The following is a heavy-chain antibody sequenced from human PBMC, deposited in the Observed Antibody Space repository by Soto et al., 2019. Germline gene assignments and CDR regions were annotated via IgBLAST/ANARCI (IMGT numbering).Heavy chain of an antibody. J-gene: IGHJ6*02. CDR1: GGSISSGDYY. D-gene: IGHD3-3*01. CDR2: IYYSGST. CDR3: ARKLRFFGYGMDV. Sequence: SETLSLTCTVSGGSISSGDYYWSWIRQPPGKGLEWIGSIYYSGSTYYNPSLKSRVTISVDTSKNQFSLKLNSVTAADTAVYYCARKLRFFGYGMDVWGQGTTVTVSS. V-gene: IGHV4-30-4*01.